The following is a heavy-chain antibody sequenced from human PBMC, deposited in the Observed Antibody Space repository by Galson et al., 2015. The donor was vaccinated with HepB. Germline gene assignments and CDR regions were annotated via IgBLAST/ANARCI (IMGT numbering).Heavy chain of an antibody. CDR2: INHSGST. J-gene: IGHJ4*02. CDR3: ARVRQLVLAFDY. D-gene: IGHD6-13*01. V-gene: IGHV4-34*01. CDR1: GFTFSSYG. Sequence: LRLSCAASGFTFSSYGMHWVRQAPGKGLEWIGEINHSGSTNYNPSLKSRVTISVDTSKNQFSLKLSSVTAADTAVYYCARVRQLVLAFDYWGQGTLVTVSS.